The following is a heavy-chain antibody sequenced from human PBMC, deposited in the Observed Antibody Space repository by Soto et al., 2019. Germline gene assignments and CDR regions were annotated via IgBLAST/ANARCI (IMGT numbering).Heavy chain of an antibody. V-gene: IGHV3-9*01. D-gene: IGHD3-10*01. CDR3: TKRRSARPGFDAFDL. CDR2: ISGNSGSS. CDR1: GFTFEDYS. Sequence: GGSLRLSCVASGFTFEDYSLHWVRQVPGKGLEWVAGISGNSGSSGYADSVRGRFTVTRDNAKNSLFLQMSSLSPEDTALYYCTKRRSARPGFDAFDLWGQGTMVTVSS. J-gene: IGHJ3*01.